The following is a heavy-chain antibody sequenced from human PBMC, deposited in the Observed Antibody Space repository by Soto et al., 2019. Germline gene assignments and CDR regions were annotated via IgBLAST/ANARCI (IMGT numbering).Heavy chain of an antibody. D-gene: IGHD3-9*01. CDR3: ARDVDWAFDY. CDR1: GFTFTSYS. Sequence: GGSLRLSCAASGFTFTSYSMTRVRQAPGKGLEWLAHIATWSSSSDYADSVRGRFIVSRDDASNSLYLQMSSLRAEDTAVYYCARDVDWAFDYWGQGTLVTVSS. J-gene: IGHJ4*02. V-gene: IGHV3-48*04. CDR2: IATWSSSS.